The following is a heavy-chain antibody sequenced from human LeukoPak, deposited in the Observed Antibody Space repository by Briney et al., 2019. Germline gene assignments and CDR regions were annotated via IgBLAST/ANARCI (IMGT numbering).Heavy chain of an antibody. CDR1: GFSFSDYE. CDR2: ISSSGSTI. J-gene: IGHJ4*02. CDR3: AREHNLSIDY. V-gene: IGHV3-48*03. Sequence: GGSLRLSCAASGFSFSDYEMNWVRQAPGKGLEWVSYISSSGSTIYYADSVKCRFTISRDNAKNSLYLQMNSLRAEDTAVYYCAREHNLSIDYWGQGTLVTVS. D-gene: IGHD5-24*01.